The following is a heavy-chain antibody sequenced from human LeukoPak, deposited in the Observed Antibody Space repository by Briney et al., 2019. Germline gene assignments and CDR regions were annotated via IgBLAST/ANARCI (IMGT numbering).Heavy chain of an antibody. J-gene: IGHJ4*02. CDR1: GGSISSGGYY. V-gene: IGHV4-30-2*01. CDR3: ARAMIVSINSGAYYFDY. D-gene: IGHD3-22*01. Sequence: SETLSLTCTVSGGSISSGGYYWSWIRQPPGKGLEWIGYIYHSGSTYYNPSLKSRVTISVDRSKNQFSLKLSSVTAADTAVYYCARAMIVSINSGAYYFDYWGQGTLVTVSS. CDR2: IYHSGST.